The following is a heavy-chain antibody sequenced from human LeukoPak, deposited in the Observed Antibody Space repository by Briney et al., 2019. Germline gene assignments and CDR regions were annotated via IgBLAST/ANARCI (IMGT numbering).Heavy chain of an antibody. D-gene: IGHD5-12*01. J-gene: IGHJ4*02. V-gene: IGHV4-59*12. CDR3: AIPREGLRNLRAFDY. CDR1: GGSISTYY. CDR2: IYYSGTT. Sequence: SETLSLTCTVSGGSISTYYWNWIRQPPGKGLEWIGYIYYSGTTNYNPSPKSRVTISVDTSKNQFSLKLSSVTAADTAVYYCAIPREGLRNLRAFDYWGQGTLVTVSS.